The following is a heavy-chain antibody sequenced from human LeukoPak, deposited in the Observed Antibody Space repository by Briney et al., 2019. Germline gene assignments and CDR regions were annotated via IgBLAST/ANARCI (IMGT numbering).Heavy chain of an antibody. CDR1: GFSFSNYW. J-gene: IGHJ1*01. CDR3: TRFDYGDQEH. Sequence: PGGSLRLSCAASGFSFSNYWIHWVRQAPGKGLVWASRINPDGTSTSYADSVKGRFTISRDNAKNTLFLQMNSLRAEDTAVYYCTRFDYGDQEHWGQGTLVTVSS. D-gene: IGHD4-17*01. CDR2: INPDGTST. V-gene: IGHV3-74*01.